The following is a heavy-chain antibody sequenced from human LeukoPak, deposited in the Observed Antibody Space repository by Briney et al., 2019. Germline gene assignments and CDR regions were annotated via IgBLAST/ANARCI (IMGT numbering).Heavy chain of an antibody. Sequence: SVKVSCKASGGTFSSYAISWVRQAPGQGLEWMGGIIPIFGTANYAQKFQGRVTITTDESTSTAYMELSSLRSEDTAVYYCASYPNHTPYFDYWGQGTLVTVSS. V-gene: IGHV1-69*05. CDR1: GGTFSSYA. CDR2: IIPIFGTA. CDR3: ASYPNHTPYFDY. D-gene: IGHD1-14*01. J-gene: IGHJ4*02.